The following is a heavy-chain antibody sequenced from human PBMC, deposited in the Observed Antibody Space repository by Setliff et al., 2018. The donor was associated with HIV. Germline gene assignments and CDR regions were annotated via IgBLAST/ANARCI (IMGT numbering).Heavy chain of an antibody. J-gene: IGHJ3*02. CDR3: AREGTYSGTYWVRRVASFDI. CDR2: VSHTGST. V-gene: IGHV4-34*01. CDR1: GGSLSGYY. Sequence: ETLSLTCAVYGGSLSGYYWRWIRQPPGKGLEWIGDVSHTGSTNYNPSLKSRITISADTPKNQFSLKLSSVTAADTAVYYCAREGTYSGTYWVRRVASFDIWGQGTMVTVAS. D-gene: IGHD1-26*01.